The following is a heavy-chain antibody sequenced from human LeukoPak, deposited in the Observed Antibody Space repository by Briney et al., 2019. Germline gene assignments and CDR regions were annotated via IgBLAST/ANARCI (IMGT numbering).Heavy chain of an antibody. CDR1: GFTFSSYS. V-gene: IGHV3-21*01. CDR2: ISGSGSYI. J-gene: IGHJ3*02. CDR3: ARVGIVGANHDAFDI. D-gene: IGHD1-26*01. Sequence: PGGSLRLSCAASGFTFSSYSMNWVRQAPGKGLEWVSAISGSGSYIYYADSVKGRFTISRENAKNSLYLQMNSLRAGDTAVYYCARVGIVGANHDAFDIWGQGTMVTVSS.